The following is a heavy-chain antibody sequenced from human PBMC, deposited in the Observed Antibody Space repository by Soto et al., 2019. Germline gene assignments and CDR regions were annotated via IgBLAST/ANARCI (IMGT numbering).Heavy chain of an antibody. D-gene: IGHD3-22*01. CDR1: WDSSSSSDC. CDR3: ARDKFEDIGYYLDH. CDR2: IYDSGST. V-gene: IGHV4-28*03. J-gene: IGHJ4*02. Sequence: SLSSRVVWDSSSSSDCWRWIKQPPGKGLEWIGYIYDSGSTYYNPSLKSRVTMSVDTSKNQFSLKLSSVTAVDTAVYYCARDKFEDIGYYLDHWGQGTLVTVSS.